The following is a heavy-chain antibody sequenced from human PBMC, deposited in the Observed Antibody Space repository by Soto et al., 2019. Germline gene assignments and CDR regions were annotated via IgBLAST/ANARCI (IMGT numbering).Heavy chain of an antibody. CDR1: GFSLSTSGVG. CDR2: IYWDDDK. CDR3: AHHPYYGLAPYSFDY. V-gene: IGHV2-5*02. J-gene: IGHJ4*02. Sequence: QITLKESGPTLVKPTQTLTLTCTFSGFSLSTSGVGVGWIRQPPGKALEWLALIYWDDDKRSSSSLKSRLTITKDTSKNQVVLTMTNMDPVDTATYYCAHHPYYGLAPYSFDYWGQGILVTVSS. D-gene: IGHD3-10*01.